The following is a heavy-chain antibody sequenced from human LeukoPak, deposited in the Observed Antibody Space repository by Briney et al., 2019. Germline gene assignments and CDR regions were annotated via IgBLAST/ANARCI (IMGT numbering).Heavy chain of an antibody. Sequence: ASETLSLTCAVYGGSFSGYYWSWIRQPPGKGLEWIGEINHSGSTNYNPSLKSRVTISVDTSKNQFSLKLSSVTAADTAVYYCARGLAAAGFSVPRPRGIDYWGQGTLVTVSS. J-gene: IGHJ4*02. CDR2: INHSGST. CDR3: ARGLAAAGFSVPRPRGIDY. V-gene: IGHV4-34*01. D-gene: IGHD6-13*01. CDR1: GGSFSGYY.